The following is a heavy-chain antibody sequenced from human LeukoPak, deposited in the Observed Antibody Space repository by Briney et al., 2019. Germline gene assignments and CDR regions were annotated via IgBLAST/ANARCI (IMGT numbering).Heavy chain of an antibody. D-gene: IGHD3-10*02. Sequence: GGSLRLSCAASGFTFRDYDMTWIRQAPGKGLEWVSAITSSGGSTYYGDSEKGRFTISRDNSRNALYLQMNSLRVDDTAVYYCARDLCWGCFDDWGQGNLVTVSS. J-gene: IGHJ4*02. V-gene: IGHV3-23*01. CDR3: ARDLCWGCFDD. CDR2: ITSSGGST. CDR1: GFTFRDYD.